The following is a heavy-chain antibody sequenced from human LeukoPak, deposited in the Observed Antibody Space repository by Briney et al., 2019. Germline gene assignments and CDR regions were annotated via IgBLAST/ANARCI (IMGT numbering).Heavy chain of an antibody. CDR3: ARGGNHGDYWYFDL. J-gene: IGHJ2*01. V-gene: IGHV3-7*01. D-gene: IGHD4-17*01. CDR2: IKQDGSEK. Sequence: GGSLRLSCSASEFTFSNFWMSWVRQAPGKGPEWVANIKQDGSEKYYVDSVKGRFTISRDNAETSLHLQMNSLRAEDTAVYYCARGGNHGDYWYFDLWGRGTLVTVSS. CDR1: EFTFSNFW.